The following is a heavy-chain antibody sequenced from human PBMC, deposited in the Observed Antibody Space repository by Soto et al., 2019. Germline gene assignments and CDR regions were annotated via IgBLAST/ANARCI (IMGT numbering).Heavy chain of an antibody. Sequence: QVQLVQSGAEEQKPWSSVKVSCKASGGTFSSSAISWVRQALGQGLEWMGGIIPTCGTAQYAQRFQDRVTITADESTRTAYMELSSLRSDDTAVYYCARDFGHGHCSGGSCYTLDPWGQGTLVVVSS. CDR2: IIPTCGTA. D-gene: IGHD2-15*01. V-gene: IGHV1-69*01. CDR3: ARDFGHGHCSGGSCYTLDP. J-gene: IGHJ5*02. CDR1: GGTFSSSA.